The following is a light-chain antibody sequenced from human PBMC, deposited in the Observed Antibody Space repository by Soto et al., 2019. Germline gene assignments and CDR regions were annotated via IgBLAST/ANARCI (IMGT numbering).Light chain of an antibody. V-gene: IGKV3-15*01. CDR1: QSVSSN. Sequence: EIVMTQSPATLSVSPGERATLSCRACQSVSSNLAWYQQKPGQAPRLLIYHASTRATGIPARFSGSGSGTEFTLTISSLQSEDFAVYYCQQYNKWPLTFGGGTKMEIK. J-gene: IGKJ4*01. CDR3: QQYNKWPLT. CDR2: HAS.